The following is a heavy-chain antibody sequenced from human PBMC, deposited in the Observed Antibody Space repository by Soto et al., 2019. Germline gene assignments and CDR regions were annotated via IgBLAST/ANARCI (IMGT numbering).Heavy chain of an antibody. Sequence: ASVKVCCEACGYTFKSYGISWVRHAPGQGLEWMGWISAYNGNTNYAQKLQGRVTMTTDTSTSTAYMELRSLRSDDTAVYYCARRIAARPIDYWGQGTLLTVSS. CDR1: GYTFKSYG. J-gene: IGHJ4*02. D-gene: IGHD6-6*01. CDR2: ISAYNGNT. CDR3: ARRIAARPIDY. V-gene: IGHV1-18*01.